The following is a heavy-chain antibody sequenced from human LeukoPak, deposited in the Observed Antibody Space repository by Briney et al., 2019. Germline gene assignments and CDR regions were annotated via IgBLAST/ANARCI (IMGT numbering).Heavy chain of an antibody. J-gene: IGHJ4*02. V-gene: IGHV1-18*01. CDR3: ARGTYDDDSSGSILY. CDR2: ISAYNGNT. D-gene: IGHD3-22*01. CDR1: GYTFTSYG. Sequence: GASVKVSCKASGYTFTSYGISWVRQAPGQGLEWMGWISAYNGNTNYAQKLQGRVTMTTDTSTSTAYMELRSLRSDDTAVYYCARGTYDDDSSGSILYWGQGTLVTVSS.